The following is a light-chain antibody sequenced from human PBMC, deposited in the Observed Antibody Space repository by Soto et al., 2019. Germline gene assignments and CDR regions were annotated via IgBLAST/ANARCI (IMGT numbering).Light chain of an antibody. Sequence: ENVMTQSPASLSVSPGERATLSCRASQSVRRFLALYRQKPGQAPRLLSFDASNRATGTPARFSGSESGTDFTLTISSLEPEDFGVYYCQQRNNWPWTSGQGAKA. CDR2: DAS. CDR3: QQRNNWPWT. CDR1: QSVRRF. V-gene: IGKV3-11*01. J-gene: IGKJ1*01.